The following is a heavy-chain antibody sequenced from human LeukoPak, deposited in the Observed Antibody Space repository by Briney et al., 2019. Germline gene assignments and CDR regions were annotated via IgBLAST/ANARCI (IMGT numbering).Heavy chain of an antibody. Sequence: GGSLRLSCVASGFTLRSYVMNWVRRTPGKGLEWVSSISGSGDSTFYADSVKGRFSISRDNSKNSLYLQMNSLRTEDTALYYCAKDLGYGSGSAMDVWGKGTTVTISS. V-gene: IGHV3-23*01. D-gene: IGHD3-10*01. J-gene: IGHJ6*03. CDR2: ISGSGDST. CDR1: GFTLRSYV. CDR3: AKDLGYGSGSAMDV.